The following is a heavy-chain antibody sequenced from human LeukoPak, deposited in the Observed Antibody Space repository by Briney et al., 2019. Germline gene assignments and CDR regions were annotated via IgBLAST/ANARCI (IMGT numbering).Heavy chain of an antibody. V-gene: IGHV1-2*02. CDR1: GYTFTGYY. D-gene: IGHD6-19*01. CDR3: ARDSGLAVAGYMFDY. Sequence: GASVKVSCKASGYTFTGYYMHWVRQAPGQGLEWMGWINPNSGGTNYAQKFQGRVTMTRDTSISTAYMELSRLRSDDTAVYYCARDSGLAVAGYMFDYWGQGTLVTVSS. CDR2: INPNSGGT. J-gene: IGHJ4*02.